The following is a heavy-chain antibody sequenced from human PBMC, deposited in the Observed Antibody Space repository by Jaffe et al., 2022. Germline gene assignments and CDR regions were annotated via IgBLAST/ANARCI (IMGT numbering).Heavy chain of an antibody. CDR3: ARAPRGYYDFWSGYQAAGEGDDAFDI. V-gene: IGHV3-11*01. CDR1: GFTFSDYY. J-gene: IGHJ3*02. Sequence: QVQLVESGGGLVKPGGSLRLSCAASGFTFSDYYMSWIRQAPGKGLEWVSYISSSGSTIYYADSVKGRFTISRDNAKNSLYLQMNSLRAEDTAVYYCARAPRGYYDFWSGYQAAGEGDDAFDIWGQGTMVTVSS. D-gene: IGHD3-3*01. CDR2: ISSSGSTI.